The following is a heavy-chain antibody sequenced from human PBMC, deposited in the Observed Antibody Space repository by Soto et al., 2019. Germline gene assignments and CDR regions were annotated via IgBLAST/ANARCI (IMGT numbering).Heavy chain of an antibody. J-gene: IGHJ4*02. D-gene: IGHD1-1*01. CDR2: ISSSGYI. CDR3: ARGWTFDL. Sequence: EVQLVESGGGLVKPGGSLRLSCAASGFNFNSYTINWVRQAPGKRLEWLSSISSSGYIFSTDSVRGRFTISRDNSKNTLFLQMNSLRAEDTAVYYCARGWTFDLWGQGTLVTVSS. CDR1: GFNFNSYT. V-gene: IGHV3-21*04.